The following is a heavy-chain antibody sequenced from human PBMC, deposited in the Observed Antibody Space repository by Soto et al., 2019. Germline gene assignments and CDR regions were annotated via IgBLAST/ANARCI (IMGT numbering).Heavy chain of an antibody. CDR2: ISYDGSNK. CDR1: GFTFSSYA. CDR3: ARDQAYSSSWYYWFDP. D-gene: IGHD6-6*01. V-gene: IGHV3-30-3*01. J-gene: IGHJ5*02. Sequence: GGSLRLSCAASGFTFSSYAMHWVRQAPGKGLEWVAVISYDGSNKYYADSVKGRFTISRDNSKNTLYLQMNSLRAEDTAVYYCARDQAYSSSWYYWFDPWGQGTLVTVSS.